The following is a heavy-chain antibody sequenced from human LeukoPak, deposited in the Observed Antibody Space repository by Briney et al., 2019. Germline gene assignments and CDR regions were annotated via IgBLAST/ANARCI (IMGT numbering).Heavy chain of an antibody. CDR2: IYPGDSDT. CDR3: ARRGNWNPNGGTWFDP. Sequence: GESLKISCKTSGYRFTNYWIAWVRQMPGKGLEYMGIIYPGDSDTRYSPSFQCQVTISADKSISTAYLQWSSLKASDTAMYYCARRGNWNPNGGTWFDPWGQGTLVTVSS. J-gene: IGHJ5*02. V-gene: IGHV5-51*01. D-gene: IGHD1-20*01. CDR1: GYRFTNYW.